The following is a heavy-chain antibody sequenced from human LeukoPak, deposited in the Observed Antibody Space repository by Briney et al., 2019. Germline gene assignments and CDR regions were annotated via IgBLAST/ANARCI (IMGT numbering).Heavy chain of an antibody. J-gene: IGHJ4*02. D-gene: IGHD3-10*01. CDR2: ISGSGGST. CDR3: ARGMGLWFGEPTPYFDY. CDR1: GFTFSSYA. V-gene: IGHV3-23*01. Sequence: GGSLRLSCAASGFTFSSYAMSWVRQAPGKGLEWVSAISGSGGSTYYADSVKGRFTISRGNSKNTLYLQMNSLRAEDTAVYYCARGMGLWFGEPTPYFDYWGQGTLVTVSS.